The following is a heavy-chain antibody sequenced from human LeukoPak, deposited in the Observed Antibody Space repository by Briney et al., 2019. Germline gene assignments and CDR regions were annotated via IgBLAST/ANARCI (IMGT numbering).Heavy chain of an antibody. CDR2: ISYDGSNK. Sequence: GGSLRLSCAASGFAFSSYGIHWVRQAPGKGRERVAVISYDGSNKYYADSVKGRFTISRDNSKNTLYLQMNSLRAEDTAVYYCAKDTGETGGYYFDYWGQGTLVTVSS. J-gene: IGHJ4*02. V-gene: IGHV3-30*18. D-gene: IGHD2-21*01. CDR1: GFAFSSYG. CDR3: AKDTGETGGYYFDY.